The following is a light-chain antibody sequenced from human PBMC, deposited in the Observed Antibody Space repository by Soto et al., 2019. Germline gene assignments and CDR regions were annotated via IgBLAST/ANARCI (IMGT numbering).Light chain of an antibody. CDR3: QQINSFPPT. CDR1: RNIKTS. J-gene: IGKJ4*01. V-gene: IGKV1-12*01. CDR2: DAS. Sequence: DIQMTQSPSSVSASVGDRVTITCRASRNIKTSLAWYQQRPGKGPELLIYDASTLQSGVPSRISGSGSGTEFTLTISRLQPEDFATFYCQQINSFPPTFGRGTKVTI.